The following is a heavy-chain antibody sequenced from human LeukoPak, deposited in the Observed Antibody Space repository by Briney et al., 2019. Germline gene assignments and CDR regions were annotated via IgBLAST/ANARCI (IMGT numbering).Heavy chain of an antibody. CDR3: ARASPPRVYYDRSGYYSYYFDY. D-gene: IGHD3-22*01. Sequence: ASVTVSCKASGYTFTNYGISWVRQAPGQGLEWMGWISPYNGNTIYAQKLQGRVTMTTDTSTSTAYMELRSLRSDDTAVYYCARASPPRVYYDRSGYYSYYFDYWGQGTLVTVSS. J-gene: IGHJ4*02. CDR2: ISPYNGNT. CDR1: GYTFTNYG. V-gene: IGHV1-18*01.